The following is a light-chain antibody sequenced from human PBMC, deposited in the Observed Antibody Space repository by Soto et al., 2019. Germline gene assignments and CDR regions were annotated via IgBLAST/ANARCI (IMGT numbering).Light chain of an antibody. CDR3: QQNYRTPHT. V-gene: IGKV1-39*01. CDR1: QGASAY. CDR2: AAS. Sequence: IQMTQSPSSLSASVGDRVTITCRASQGASAYLLWYQKRQGRAPKLLIYAASNLLSGVPSRFSGSGSGTDFTLAISSLQPEYVATYYCQQNYRTPHTFGQGTKVETK. J-gene: IGKJ2*01.